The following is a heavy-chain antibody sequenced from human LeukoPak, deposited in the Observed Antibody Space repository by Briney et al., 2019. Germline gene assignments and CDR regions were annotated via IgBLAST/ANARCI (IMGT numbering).Heavy chain of an antibody. CDR2: IYHSGST. CDR3: ARPLSGNSDFDY. Sequence: SQTLSLTCTVSGGSISSGGYYWSWIRQPPGKGLEWIGYIYHSGSTYYNPSLKSRVTISVDRSKNQFSLKLSSVTAADTAVYYCARPLSGNSDFDYWGQGTLVTVSS. D-gene: IGHD4-23*01. V-gene: IGHV4-30-2*01. CDR1: GGSISSGGYY. J-gene: IGHJ4*02.